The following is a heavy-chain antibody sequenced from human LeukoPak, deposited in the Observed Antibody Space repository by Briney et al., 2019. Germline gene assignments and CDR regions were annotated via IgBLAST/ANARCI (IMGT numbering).Heavy chain of an antibody. V-gene: IGHV2-70*11. D-gene: IGHD2-8*01. CDR2: IDWDDDK. CDR3: ARGPKSMGDAFDI. CDR1: GFSLSTSGMC. Sequence: SGPALVKPTQTLTLTCTFSGFSLSTSGMCVSWIRQPPGKALEWLARIDWDDDKYYSTSLRTRLTISKDTSKNQVVLTMTNMDPVDTATYYCARGPKSMGDAFDIWGQGTMVTVSS. J-gene: IGHJ3*02.